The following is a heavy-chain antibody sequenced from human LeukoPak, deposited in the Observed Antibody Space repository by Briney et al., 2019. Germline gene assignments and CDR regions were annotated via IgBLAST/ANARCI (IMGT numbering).Heavy chain of an antibody. V-gene: IGHV4-59*01. CDR2: IYYSGST. J-gene: IGHJ6*02. Sequence: SETLSLTCTVSGGSISSYYWSWIRQPPGKGLEWIGYIYYSGSTNYNPSLKSRVTISVDTSKNQFSLKLSSVTAADTAVYYCARVPKRAAGYYYYGMDVCGQGTTVTVSS. CDR3: ARVPKRAAGYYYYGMDV. CDR1: GGSISSYY. D-gene: IGHD6-13*01.